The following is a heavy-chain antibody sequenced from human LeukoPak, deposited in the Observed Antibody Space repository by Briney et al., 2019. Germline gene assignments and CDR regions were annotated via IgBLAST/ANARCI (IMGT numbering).Heavy chain of an antibody. CDR3: ARDVGYCSSTSCYYFDY. J-gene: IGHJ4*02. Sequence: ASVKVSCKASGYTFTGYYMHWVRQAPGQGLEWMGWINPNSGGTDYAQKFQGRVTVTRCTSNSTAYMELRRLRSDDTAVYYCARDVGYCSSTSCYYFDYWGQGTLVTVSS. CDR1: GYTFTGYY. V-gene: IGHV1-2*02. D-gene: IGHD2-2*03. CDR2: INPNSGGT.